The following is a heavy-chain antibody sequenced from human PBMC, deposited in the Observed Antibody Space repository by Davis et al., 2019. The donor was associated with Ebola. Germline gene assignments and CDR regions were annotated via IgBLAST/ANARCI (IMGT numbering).Heavy chain of an antibody. V-gene: IGHV4-59*01. J-gene: IGHJ5*02. Sequence: MPSETLSLTCTVSGGSIISYSWSWIRQPPGKGLEWIGYIHYSGGTNYNPSLRSRDTISVETSKNQFSLRLTSVTAADTAVYFCAGERIADTRDSFDPWGQGTLVTVS. CDR2: IHYSGGT. CDR1: GGSIISYS. D-gene: IGHD2-21*01. CDR3: AGERIADTRDSFDP.